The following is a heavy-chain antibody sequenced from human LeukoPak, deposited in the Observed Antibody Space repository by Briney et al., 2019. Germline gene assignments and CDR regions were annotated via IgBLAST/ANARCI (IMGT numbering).Heavy chain of an antibody. D-gene: IGHD6-13*01. J-gene: IGHJ4*02. Sequence: SETLSLTCTVSGGSISSSDHYWSWIRQPPGKGLEWIGYMYYSGSTYYNPSLKSRVTISVDTSKNQFSLKLSSVTAADTAVYYCARGVGSSLAAPGYWGQGTLVTVSS. CDR3: ARGVGSSLAAPGY. V-gene: IGHV4-30-4*01. CDR1: GGSISSSDHY. CDR2: MYYSGST.